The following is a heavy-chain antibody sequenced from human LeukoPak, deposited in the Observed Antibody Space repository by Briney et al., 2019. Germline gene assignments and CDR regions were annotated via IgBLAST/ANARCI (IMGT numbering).Heavy chain of an antibody. J-gene: IGHJ6*03. CDR3: ARVKYGSGSLIYYYYMDV. CDR2: ISAYNGNT. D-gene: IGHD3-10*01. CDR1: GYTFTSYG. Sequence: PGASVKVSCKASGYTFTSYGISWVRQAPGQGLEWMGWISAYNGNTNYAQKLQGRVTMTTDTSTSTAYMELRSLRSDDTAVYYCARVKYGSGSLIYYYYMDVWGKGTTVTISS. V-gene: IGHV1-18*01.